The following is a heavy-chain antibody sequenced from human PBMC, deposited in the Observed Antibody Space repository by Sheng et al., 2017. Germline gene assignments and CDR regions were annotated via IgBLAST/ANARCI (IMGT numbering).Heavy chain of an antibody. CDR1: GGSISSYY. CDR3: ARVELDFWSGYGWFDP. Sequence: QVQLQESGPGLVKPSETLSLTCTVSGGSISSYYWSWIRQPPGKGLEWIGYIYYSGSTNYNPSLKSRVTISVDTSKNQFSLKLSSVTAADTAVYYCARVELDFWSGYGWFDPVGPGNPGHRLL. V-gene: IGHV4-59*01. J-gene: IGHJ5*02. D-gene: IGHD3-3*01. CDR2: IYYSGST.